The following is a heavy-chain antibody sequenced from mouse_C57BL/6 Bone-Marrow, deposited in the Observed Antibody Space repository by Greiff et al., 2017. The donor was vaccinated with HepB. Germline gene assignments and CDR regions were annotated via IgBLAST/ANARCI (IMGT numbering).Heavy chain of an antibody. Sequence: QVQLQQSGAELARPGASVKMSCKASGYTFTSYTMHWVKQRPGQGLEWIGYINPSSGYTKYNQKFKDKATFQADKSSSTAYMQLSSLTSEDSAVYYCARGYGKRSLDYWGQGTTLTVSS. J-gene: IGHJ2*01. CDR3: ARGYGKRSLDY. V-gene: IGHV1-4*01. CDR1: GYTFTSYT. CDR2: INPSSGYT. D-gene: IGHD1-1*01.